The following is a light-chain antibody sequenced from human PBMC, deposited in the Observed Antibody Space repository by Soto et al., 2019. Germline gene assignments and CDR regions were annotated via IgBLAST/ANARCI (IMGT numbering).Light chain of an antibody. CDR2: GAS. Sequence: TVMTQSPATLSLSPGERASLSCRASQDIRSYLAWYQQKPGQAPRLLIYGASKRATGVPARFSGSGSGTDFTLTIGSLKSEDFAVYYCQQYDNGPLYTFGQGTRLQI. CDR3: QQYDNGPLYT. CDR1: QDIRSY. V-gene: IGKV3-15*01. J-gene: IGKJ2*01.